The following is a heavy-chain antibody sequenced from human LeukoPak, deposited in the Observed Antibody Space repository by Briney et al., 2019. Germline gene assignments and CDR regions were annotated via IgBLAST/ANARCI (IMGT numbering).Heavy chain of an antibody. J-gene: IGHJ6*02. V-gene: IGHV4-30-4*01. CDR3: ARDMTTVTTAGYYYGMDV. D-gene: IGHD4-17*01. Sequence: SETLSLTCTVSGGSISSGDYYWSWIRQPPGKGLEWIGYIYYSGSTYYNPSLKSRVTISVDTSKNQFSLKLSSLTAADTAVYYCARDMTTVTTAGYYYGMDVWGQGTTVTVSS. CDR1: GGSISSGDYY. CDR2: IYYSGST.